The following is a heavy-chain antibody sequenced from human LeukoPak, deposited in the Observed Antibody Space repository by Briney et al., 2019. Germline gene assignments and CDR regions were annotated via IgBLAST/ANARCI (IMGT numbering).Heavy chain of an antibody. CDR1: GLTFSSYS. CDR2: ISSSSSTI. D-gene: IGHD2-2*01. CDR3: ARGVVPAAGGY. J-gene: IGHJ4*02. V-gene: IGHV3-48*01. Sequence: GGSLRLSCAASGLTFSSYSMNWVRQAPGKGLEWVSYISSSSSTIYYADSVKGRFTISRDNAKNSLYLQMNSLRAEDTAVYYCARGVVPAAGGYWGQGTLVTVSS.